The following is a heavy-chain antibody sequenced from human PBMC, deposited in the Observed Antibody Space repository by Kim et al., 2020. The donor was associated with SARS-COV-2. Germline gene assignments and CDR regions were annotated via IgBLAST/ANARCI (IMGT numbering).Heavy chain of an antibody. D-gene: IGHD3-10*01. Sequence: ASVKVSCKASGYTFTSYAMHWVRQAPGQRLEWMGWINAGNGNTKYSQKFQGRVTITRDTSASTAYMELSSLRSEDTAVYYCARDHTMVRGVPYYYGMDVWGQGTTVTVSS. V-gene: IGHV1-3*01. J-gene: IGHJ6*02. CDR2: INAGNGNT. CDR3: ARDHTMVRGVPYYYGMDV. CDR1: GYTFTSYA.